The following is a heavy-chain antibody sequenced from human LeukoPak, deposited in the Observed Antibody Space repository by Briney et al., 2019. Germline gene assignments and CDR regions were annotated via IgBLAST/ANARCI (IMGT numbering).Heavy chain of an antibody. V-gene: IGHV3-7*03. CDR3: ARSIPYGTTWYGRSDY. D-gene: IGHD6-13*01. Sequence: GGSLRLSCAASGFPFSSYSMTWVRQAPGKGLEWVANIKPDGTTKFYVDSVKGRFTISRDNALNSLYLQMNSLRAEDTAICYCARSIPYGTTWYGRSDYWGQGTLVTVSS. CDR2: IKPDGTTK. J-gene: IGHJ4*02. CDR1: GFPFSSYS.